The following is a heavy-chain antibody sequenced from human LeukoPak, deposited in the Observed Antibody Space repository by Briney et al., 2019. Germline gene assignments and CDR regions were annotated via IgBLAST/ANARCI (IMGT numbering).Heavy chain of an antibody. CDR2: INPNSGGT. J-gene: IGHJ6*03. CDR1: GYTFTGHY. V-gene: IGHV1-2*02. D-gene: IGHD5-18*01. CDR3: ARGRVIQLWLRHYMDV. Sequence: ASVKVSCKASGYTFTGHYMHWVRQAPGQGLEWMGWINPNSGGTNYAQKFQGRVTMTRDTSISTAYMELSRLRSDDTAVYYCARGRVIQLWLRHYMDVWGKGTTVTVSS.